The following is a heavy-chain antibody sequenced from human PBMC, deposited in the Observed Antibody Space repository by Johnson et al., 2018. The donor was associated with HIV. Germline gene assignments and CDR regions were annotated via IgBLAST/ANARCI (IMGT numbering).Heavy chain of an antibody. V-gene: IGHV3-48*04. CDR3: ARGDLLWFRADDAFDI. CDR1: GFTVSTNY. Sequence: VQLVESGGDLVRPGGSLRLSCAASGFTVSTNYMNWVRQAPGKGLEWVSGISWNSGSIGYADSVKGRFTISRDNAKNSLYLQMNSRRAEDTAVYYCARGDLLWFRADDAFDIWGQGTMVTVSS. CDR2: ISWNSGSI. J-gene: IGHJ3*02. D-gene: IGHD3-10*01.